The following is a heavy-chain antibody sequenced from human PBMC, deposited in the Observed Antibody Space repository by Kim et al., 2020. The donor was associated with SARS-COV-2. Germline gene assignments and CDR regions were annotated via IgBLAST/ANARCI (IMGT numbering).Heavy chain of an antibody. CDR1: GFTFDDYT. D-gene: IGHD2-8*01. J-gene: IGHJ6*02. Sequence: GGSLRLSCAASGFTFDDYTMHWVRQAPGKGLEWVSLISWDGGSTYYADSVKGRFTISRDNSKNSLYLQMNSLRTEDTALYYCAKDMQYCTNGVCPPDGMDVWGQGTTVTVSS. CDR2: ISWDGGST. V-gene: IGHV3-43*01. CDR3: AKDMQYCTNGVCPPDGMDV.